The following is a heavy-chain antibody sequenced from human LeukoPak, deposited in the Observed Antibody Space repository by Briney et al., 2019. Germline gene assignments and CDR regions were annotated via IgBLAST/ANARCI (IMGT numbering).Heavy chain of an antibody. V-gene: IGHV3-53*01. D-gene: IGHD1-14*01. Sequence: GGSLRLSCAASGLTVNSKYMSWVRQAPGKGLEWVSIIYSGGSTNYTDSVKGRFTISRDNSKNTVYLQMNSLRAEDTAVYYCTGDVYQHWGQGTLVTVSS. CDR1: GLTVNSKY. J-gene: IGHJ1*01. CDR3: TGDVYQH. CDR2: IYSGGST.